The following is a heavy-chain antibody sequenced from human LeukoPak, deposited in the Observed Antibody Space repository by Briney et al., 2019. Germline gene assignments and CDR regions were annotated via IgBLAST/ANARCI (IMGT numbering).Heavy chain of an antibody. CDR2: IKQEGNEK. CDR3: ARDGGGPLD. Sequence: GVSLRLSCAGSGFTFRDDWMSWVRQAPGKGREWVANIKQEGNEKNYLDSVKGRFTISRDNARNSLYLQMNRLRADDTAVYYCARDGGGPLDWGQGTLVTVSS. D-gene: IGHD3-10*01. CDR1: GFTFRDDW. V-gene: IGHV3-7*01. J-gene: IGHJ1*01.